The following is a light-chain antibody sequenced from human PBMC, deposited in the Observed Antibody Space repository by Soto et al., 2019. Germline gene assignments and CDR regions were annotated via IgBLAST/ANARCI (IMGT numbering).Light chain of an antibody. CDR2: EVS. Sequence: VLTQPASVSGSPGQSITISCTGSSSDVGGSKYVSWYQQHPGKAPRLMIYEVSYRPSGVSNRFSGSKSGNTASLTVSGLQAEDEADYYCSSKTSSGTIYVFGTGTKVTVL. V-gene: IGLV2-14*01. J-gene: IGLJ1*01. CDR3: SSKTSSGTIYV. CDR1: SSDVGGSKY.